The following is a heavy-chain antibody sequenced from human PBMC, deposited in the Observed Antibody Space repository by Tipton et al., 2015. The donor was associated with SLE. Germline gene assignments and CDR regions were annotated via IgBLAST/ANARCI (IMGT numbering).Heavy chain of an antibody. D-gene: IGHD1-20*01. CDR1: GGSFSGYY. V-gene: IGHV4-34*01. CDR3: ARDLTGLGFDY. J-gene: IGHJ4*02. CDR2: INHSGST. Sequence: TLSLTCAVYGGSFSGYYWSWIRQPPGKGPEWIGEINHSGSTNYNPSLKSRVTISVDTSKNQFSLKLSSVTAADTAVYYCARDLTGLGFDYWGQGTLVTVSS.